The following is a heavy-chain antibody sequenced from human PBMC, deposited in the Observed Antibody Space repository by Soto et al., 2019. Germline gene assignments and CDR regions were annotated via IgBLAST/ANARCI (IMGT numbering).Heavy chain of an antibody. D-gene: IGHD3-10*01. Sequence: EVQLLESGGGLVQPGGSLRLSCAASGFTFSSYAMSWVRQAPGKGLEWVSAISGSGGSTYYADSVQGRFTISRDNSKNTLYLQMNSLRAEDTAVYYCAKYNYGSGRGTVDYWGQGTLVTVSS. CDR2: ISGSGGST. V-gene: IGHV3-23*01. CDR3: AKYNYGSGRGTVDY. J-gene: IGHJ4*02. CDR1: GFTFSSYA.